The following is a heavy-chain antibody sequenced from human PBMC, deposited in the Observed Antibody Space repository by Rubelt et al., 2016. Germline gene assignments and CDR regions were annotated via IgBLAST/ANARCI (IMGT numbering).Heavy chain of an antibody. J-gene: IGHJ5*02. D-gene: IGHD6-6*01. CDR2: IYHSGST. V-gene: IGHV4-39*07. CDR3: ARLSGYSSSSSPLYDWFDP. CDR1: GGSISSSSYY. Sequence: QLQLQESGPGLVKPSETLSLTCTVSGGSISSSSYYWGWIRQPPGKGLEWIGEIYHSGSTNYNPSLKSRVTISIDKSKKQFSLKLSSVTAADTAGYYCARLSGYSSSSSPLYDWFDPWGQGTLVTVSS.